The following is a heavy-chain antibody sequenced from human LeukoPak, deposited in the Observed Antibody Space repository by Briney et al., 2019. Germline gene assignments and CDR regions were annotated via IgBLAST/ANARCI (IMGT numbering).Heavy chain of an antibody. Sequence: GGSLRLSCAASGFTFSSYSMNWVRQAPGKGLEWVSSISSSSSYIYYADSVKGRFTISRDNAKNSLYLQMNSLRAEDTAVYYCARGLTKNSSGRYWGQGTLLTVSS. CDR1: GFTFSSYS. CDR2: ISSSSSYI. CDR3: ARGLTKNSSGRY. J-gene: IGHJ4*02. V-gene: IGHV3-21*01. D-gene: IGHD6-19*01.